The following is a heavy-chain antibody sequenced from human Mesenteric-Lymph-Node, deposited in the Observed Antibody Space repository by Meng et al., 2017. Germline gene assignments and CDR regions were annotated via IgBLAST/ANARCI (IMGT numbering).Heavy chain of an antibody. Sequence: LGQSGSEVKNPGASVKVSCKASGYTFTSYGISWVRQAPGQGLEWMGWISAYNGNTNYAQKLQGRVTMTTDTSTSTAYMELRSLRSDDTAVYYCAKELVHFRGYNYFDYWGQGTLVTVSS. CDR3: AKELVHFRGYNYFDY. D-gene: IGHD5-24*01. CDR2: ISAYNGNT. CDR1: GYTFTSYG. V-gene: IGHV1-18*01. J-gene: IGHJ4*02.